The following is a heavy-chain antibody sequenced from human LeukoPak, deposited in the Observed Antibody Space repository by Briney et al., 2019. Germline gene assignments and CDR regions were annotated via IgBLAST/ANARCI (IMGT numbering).Heavy chain of an antibody. CDR2: IYYSGST. Sequence: PSETLSLTCAVYGGSFSGYYWSWIRQPPGKGLEWIGSIYYSGSTYYNPSLKSRVTISVDTSKNQFSLKLSSVTAADTAVYYCARGRRAGYYMDVWGKGTTVTVSS. CDR1: GGSFSGYY. V-gene: IGHV4-34*01. J-gene: IGHJ6*03. CDR3: ARGRRAGYYMDV.